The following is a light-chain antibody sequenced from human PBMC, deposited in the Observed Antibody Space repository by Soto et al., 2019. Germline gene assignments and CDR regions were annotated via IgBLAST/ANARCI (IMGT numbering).Light chain of an antibody. Sequence: QSVLTQPPSASGTPGQRVTISCSGSSSNIGSNTVNWYQQLPGTATKFLIYKNNQRPSGVPDRFSVSKSGTSASLAISGLQSEDEADYYCAAWDDSLTGVIFGGGTKVTVL. CDR2: KNN. V-gene: IGLV1-44*01. CDR3: AAWDDSLTGVI. J-gene: IGLJ2*01. CDR1: SSNIGSNT.